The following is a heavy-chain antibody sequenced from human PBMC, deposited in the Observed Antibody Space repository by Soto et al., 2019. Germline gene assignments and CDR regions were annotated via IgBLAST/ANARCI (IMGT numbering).Heavy chain of an antibody. CDR1: GGIFSSYA. J-gene: IGHJ6*02. V-gene: IGHV1-69*13. Sequence: SVKVSCKASGGIFSSYAISWVRQAPGQGLEWMGGIIPIFGTANYAQKFQGRVTITADESTSTAYMELRSLRSDDTAVYYCARVSSSWSIYYYGMDVWGQGTTVTVSS. CDR3: ARVSSSWSIYYYGMDV. CDR2: IIPIFGTA. D-gene: IGHD6-13*01.